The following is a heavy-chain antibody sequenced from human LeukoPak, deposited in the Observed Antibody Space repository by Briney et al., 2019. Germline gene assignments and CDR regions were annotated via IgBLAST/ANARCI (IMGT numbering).Heavy chain of an antibody. CDR2: INHSGST. D-gene: IGHD3-16*01. J-gene: IGHJ4*02. V-gene: IGHV4-34*01. CDR1: GGSFSGYY. Sequence: SETLSLTCAVYGGSFSGYYWSWIRQPPGKGLEWIGEINHSGSTNYNPYLQSRVSLSIATSKNQCSLNLRSVSAADTAVYYCARHPGGENTQFDYWGQGTLVTVSS. CDR3: ARHPGGENTQFDY.